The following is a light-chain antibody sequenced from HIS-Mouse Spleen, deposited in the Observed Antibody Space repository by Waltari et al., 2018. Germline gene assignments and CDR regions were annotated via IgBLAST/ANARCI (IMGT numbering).Light chain of an antibody. V-gene: IGLV2-23*01. CDR2: EGS. Sequence: QSALTQPASVSGSPGQSIPISCTGTSSHVGSYNLVSWYQQHPGKAPKLMIYEGSKRPSGVSNRFSGSKSGNTASLTISGLQAEDEADYYCCSYAGSSTFVVFGGGTKLTVL. J-gene: IGLJ2*01. CDR1: SSHVGSYNL. CDR3: CSYAGSSTFVV.